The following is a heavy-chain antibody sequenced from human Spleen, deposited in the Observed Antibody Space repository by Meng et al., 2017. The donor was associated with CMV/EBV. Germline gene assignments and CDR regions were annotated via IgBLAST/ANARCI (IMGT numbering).Heavy chain of an antibody. Sequence: GESLKISCAASGFTFSRYAIHWVRQAPGKGLEWLTIISFDAVNKYYADSVKGRFTISRDNSKNTLYLQMNSLRAEDTAVYYCAKDTYYDSRGYYYYGMDVWGQGTTVTVSS. V-gene: IGHV3-30-3*01. CDR2: ISFDAVNK. D-gene: IGHD3-22*01. CDR1: GFTFSRYA. J-gene: IGHJ6*02. CDR3: AKDTYYDSRGYYYYGMDV.